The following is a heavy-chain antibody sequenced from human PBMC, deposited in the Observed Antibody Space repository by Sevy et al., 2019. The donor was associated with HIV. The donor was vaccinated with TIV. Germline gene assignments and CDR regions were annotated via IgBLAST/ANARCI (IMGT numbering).Heavy chain of an antibody. CDR2: ISSSGYI. Sequence: SETLSLTCTVSDGSISSYYWTWIRQPANKELEWIGRISSSGYIKYNPSLKSRVTMSVDTSKNHFSLKLSSVTAADTAVYYCARETFYDSSGYYYSWFDPWGQGTLVTVSS. V-gene: IGHV4-4*07. CDR3: ARETFYDSSGYYYSWFDP. J-gene: IGHJ5*02. CDR1: DGSISSYY. D-gene: IGHD3-22*01.